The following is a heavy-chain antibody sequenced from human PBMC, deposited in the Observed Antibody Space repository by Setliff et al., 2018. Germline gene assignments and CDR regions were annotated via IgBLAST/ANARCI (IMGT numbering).Heavy chain of an antibody. CDR1: GYTLTELS. CDR3: ARPDVGGSWTSDAFDI. CDR2: FDPEDGET. Sequence: ASVKVSCKVSGYTLTELSRHWVRQAPGKGLEWMGGFDPEDGETIYAQKFQGRVTMTTNTSINTAYMELSSLRFEDTAVYYCARPDVGGSWTSDAFDIWGQGTMVTVSS. V-gene: IGHV1-24*01. J-gene: IGHJ3*02.